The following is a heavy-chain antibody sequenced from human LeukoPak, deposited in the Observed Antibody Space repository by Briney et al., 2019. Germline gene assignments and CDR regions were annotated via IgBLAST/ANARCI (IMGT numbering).Heavy chain of an antibody. J-gene: IGHJ3*02. D-gene: IGHD3-22*01. CDR3: ARDLTMIVEAFDI. V-gene: IGHV3-30-3*01. CDR2: ISYDGSNK. CDR1: GFTFSSYA. Sequence: PGGSLRLSCAASGFTFSSYAMHWVRQAPGKGLEWVAVISYDGSNKYYADSVKGRFTISRDNSKNTLYLQMNSLRAEDTAVYYCARDLTMIVEAFDIWGQGTMVTVSS.